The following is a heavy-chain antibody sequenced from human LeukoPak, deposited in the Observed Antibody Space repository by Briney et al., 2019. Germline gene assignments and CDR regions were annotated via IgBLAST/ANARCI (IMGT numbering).Heavy chain of an antibody. CDR1: GGSISSGGYY. CDR3: ARVSYTPSHPGYFDY. D-gene: IGHD2-2*02. V-gene: IGHV4-30-2*01. J-gene: IGHJ4*02. CDR2: IYHSGST. Sequence: SQTLSLTCTVSGGSISSGGYYWSWIRQPPGKGLEWIGYIYHSGSTYYNPSLKSRVTISVDRSKNQFSLKLSSVTAADTAVYYCARVSYTPSHPGYFDYWGQGTLVTVSS.